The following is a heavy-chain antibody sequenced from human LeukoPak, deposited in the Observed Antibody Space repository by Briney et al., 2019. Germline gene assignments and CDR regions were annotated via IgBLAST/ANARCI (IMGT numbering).Heavy chain of an antibody. CDR1: GGSISYYY. CDR3: AREDPQTTVPEGMDV. Sequence: SETLSLTCTVSGGSISYYYWSWIRQSPGKGLEWIGYIYYSGTTNDNPSLKTRVTISVYTSKNHLSLQLRSVTAADTAVYYCAREDPQTTVPEGMDVWGQGTTVTVSS. J-gene: IGHJ6*02. CDR2: IYYSGTT. V-gene: IGHV4-59*01. D-gene: IGHD4-17*01.